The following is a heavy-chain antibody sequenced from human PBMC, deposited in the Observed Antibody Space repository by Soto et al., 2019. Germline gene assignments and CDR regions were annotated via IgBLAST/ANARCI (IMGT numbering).Heavy chain of an antibody. J-gene: IGHJ4*02. CDR3: ARDLYDSSGSLFDY. CDR1: GYTFTSYG. CDR2: ISAYNGNT. Sequence: ASVKVSCKASGYTFTSYGISWVRQAPGQGLEWVGWISAYNGNTNYAQKLQGRVTMTTDTSTSTAYMELRSLRSGDTAVYYCARDLYDSSGSLFDYWGQGTLVTVSS. V-gene: IGHV1-18*01. D-gene: IGHD3-22*01.